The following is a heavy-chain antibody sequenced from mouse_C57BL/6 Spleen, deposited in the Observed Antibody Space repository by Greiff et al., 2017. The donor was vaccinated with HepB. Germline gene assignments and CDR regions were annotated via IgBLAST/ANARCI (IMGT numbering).Heavy chain of an antibody. Sequence: VQLQQSGAELVRPGTSVKVSCKASGYAFTNYLIEWVKQRPGQGLEWIGVINPGSGGTNYNEKFKGKATLTEDKSSSTAYMQLSSLTSEDSAVYFCAREGGNYEGVWFAYWGQGTLVTVSA. V-gene: IGHV1-54*01. J-gene: IGHJ3*01. D-gene: IGHD2-1*01. CDR1: GYAFTNYL. CDR3: AREGGNYEGVWFAY. CDR2: INPGSGGT.